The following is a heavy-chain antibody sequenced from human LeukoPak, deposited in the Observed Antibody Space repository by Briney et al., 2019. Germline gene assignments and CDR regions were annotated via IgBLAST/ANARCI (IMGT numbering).Heavy chain of an antibody. J-gene: IGHJ4*02. CDR1: GGSISSYY. Sequence: KTSETLSLTCTVSGGSISSYYWSWIRQPPGKGLEWIGYIYYSGSTNYNPSLKSRVTISVDTSKNQFSLKLSSVTAADTAVYYCARDEGSSGYYLYYWGQGTLVTVSS. CDR2: IYYSGST. D-gene: IGHD3-22*01. CDR3: ARDEGSSGYYLYY. V-gene: IGHV4-59*01.